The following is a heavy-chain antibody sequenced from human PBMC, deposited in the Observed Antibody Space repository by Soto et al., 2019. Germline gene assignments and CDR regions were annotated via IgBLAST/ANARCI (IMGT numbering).Heavy chain of an antibody. J-gene: IGHJ4*02. D-gene: IGHD2-2*01. Sequence: PGGSLRLSCAASGFTFSTYSMNWVRQAPGKGLEWVSYISSSSSTIYYADSVKGRFTISRDNAKNSLFLQMNSLRAEDTAVYYCARDKVCSSTTCYANDYWGQGTLVTVSS. CDR2: ISSSSSTI. V-gene: IGHV3-48*01. CDR3: ARDKVCSSTTCYANDY. CDR1: GFTFSTYS.